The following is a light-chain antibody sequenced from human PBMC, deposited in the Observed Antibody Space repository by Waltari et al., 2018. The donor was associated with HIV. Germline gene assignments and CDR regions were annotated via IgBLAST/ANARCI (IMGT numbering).Light chain of an antibody. Sequence: QSVLTQPPSASGTPGQRVSISCSGSSSNIGTRTVNWFQQLPGTAPTLLIYNNNHRPALVPDRFSGSKSGTSASLAISGLQSEDESDYYCAAWDDRMNGFYVFGTGTKVTVL. CDR1: SSNIGTRT. CDR3: AAWDDRMNGFYV. V-gene: IGLV1-44*01. J-gene: IGLJ1*01. CDR2: NNN.